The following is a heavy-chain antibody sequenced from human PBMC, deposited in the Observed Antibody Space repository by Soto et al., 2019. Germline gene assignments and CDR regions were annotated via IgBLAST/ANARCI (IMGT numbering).Heavy chain of an antibody. V-gene: IGHV5-51*01. Sequence: PGESLKISCKGSAYIFNSYWIAWVRQMPGKGLEWMGIIYAGDSETIYNPSFQGQVTISADKSVSTAYLQWSSLRASDTGMYYCAGHGPMGSMAAKFAYWGQGNQVTVSS. D-gene: IGHD2-8*01. CDR2: IYAGDSET. J-gene: IGHJ4*02. CDR1: AYIFNSYW. CDR3: AGHGPMGSMAAKFAY.